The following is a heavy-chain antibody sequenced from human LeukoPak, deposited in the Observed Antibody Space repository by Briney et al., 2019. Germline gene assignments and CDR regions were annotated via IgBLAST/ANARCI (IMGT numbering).Heavy chain of an antibody. V-gene: IGHV4-34*01. CDR1: GGSFSCYY. J-gene: IGHJ5*02. Sequence: SETLSLTCAVYGGSFSCYYWSWIRQPPGKGLEWSGEINHSGSTNYNPSLKSRVTISVDTSKNQLSLKLSSVTAADTAVYYCARLIAAPPPDPWGQGTLVTVSS. D-gene: IGHD6-6*01. CDR3: ARLIAAPPPDP. CDR2: INHSGST.